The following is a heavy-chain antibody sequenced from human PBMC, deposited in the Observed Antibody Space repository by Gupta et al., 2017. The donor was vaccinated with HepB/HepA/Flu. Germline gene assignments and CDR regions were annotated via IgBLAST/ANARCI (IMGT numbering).Heavy chain of an antibody. V-gene: IGHV1-24*01. Sequence: QVQLVQSGAEVKKPGASVKVSCKVSGYTLTELSMHWVRQAPGKGLEWMGGFEPEDEETIYAQKFQVRVTMTEDTSTDTDYMKLSSRRSEDTAGYYCETGTVVPAARGYWGQGTLVTVS. J-gene: IGHJ4*02. CDR2: FEPEDEET. CDR3: ETGTVVPAARGY. CDR1: GYTLTELS. D-gene: IGHD2-2*01.